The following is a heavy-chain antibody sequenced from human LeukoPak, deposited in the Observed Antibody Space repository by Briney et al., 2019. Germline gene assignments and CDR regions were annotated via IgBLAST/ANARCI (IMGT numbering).Heavy chain of an antibody. CDR2: ISGSGGST. CDR1: GFTFSSYA. Sequence: PGGSLRLSCAASGFTFSSYAMSWVRQAPGKGLEWVSAISGSGGSTYYADSVKGRFTISRDNSKNTLYLQMNSLRAEDTAVYYCARDPGRRYSNYYYYYGMDVWGQGTTVTVSS. J-gene: IGHJ6*02. V-gene: IGHV3-23*01. D-gene: IGHD4-11*01. CDR3: ARDPGRRYSNYYYYYGMDV.